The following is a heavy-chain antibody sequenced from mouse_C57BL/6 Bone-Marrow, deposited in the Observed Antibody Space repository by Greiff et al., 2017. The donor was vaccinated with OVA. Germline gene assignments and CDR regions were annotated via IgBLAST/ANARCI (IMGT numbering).Heavy chain of an antibody. CDR3: ARWGYYGSSYPFDY. V-gene: IGHV1-81*01. CDR2: IYPRSGNT. D-gene: IGHD1-1*01. Sequence: QVQLQQSGAELARPGASVKLSCKASGYTFTSYGISWVKQRTGQGLEWIGEIYPRSGNTYYNEKFKGKATLTADKSSSTAYMELSSLTSEDSAVYFCARWGYYGSSYPFDYWGQGTTLTVSS. J-gene: IGHJ2*01. CDR1: GYTFTSYG.